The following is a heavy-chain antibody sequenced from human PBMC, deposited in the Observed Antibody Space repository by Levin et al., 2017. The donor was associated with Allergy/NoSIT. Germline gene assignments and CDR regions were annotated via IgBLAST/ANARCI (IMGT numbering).Heavy chain of an antibody. CDR3: ARDSSSLFVDYYYYGMDV. CDR2: IIPIFGTA. Sequence: SVKVSCKASGGTFSSYAISWVRQAPGQGLEWMGGIIPIFGTANYAQKFQGRVTITADESTSTAYMELSSLRSEDTAVYYCARDSSSLFVDYYYYGMDVWGQGTTVTVSS. CDR1: GGTFSSYA. D-gene: IGHD6-6*01. J-gene: IGHJ6*02. V-gene: IGHV1-69*13.